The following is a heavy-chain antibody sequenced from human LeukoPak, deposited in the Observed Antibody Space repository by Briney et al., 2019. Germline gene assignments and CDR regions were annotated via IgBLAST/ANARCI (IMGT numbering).Heavy chain of an antibody. D-gene: IGHD6-6*01. CDR3: ARDLVSAGFDI. J-gene: IGHJ3*02. Sequence: ASVKVSCKAFGYTFSSHAMNWVRQAPGQGLELMGWINTNTGIPTYAQGFAGRLVFSLDTSVTTAYLQITSLKAEDTAVYYCARDLVSAGFDIWGQGTMVTVSS. V-gene: IGHV7-4-1*02. CDR2: INTNTGIP. CDR1: GYTFSSHA.